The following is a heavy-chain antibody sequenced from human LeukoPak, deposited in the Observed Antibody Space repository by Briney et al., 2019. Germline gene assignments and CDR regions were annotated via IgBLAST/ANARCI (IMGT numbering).Heavy chain of an antibody. D-gene: IGHD3-10*01. CDR3: AKVAVYYGSGIPDDY. J-gene: IGHJ4*02. CDR2: IIGSGVKT. V-gene: IGHV3-23*01. Sequence: PGGSLGLSCAASGFTFSSYAMSWVRRAPGEGLEWVSGIIGSGVKTYYADSVKGRFTMSRDNSKNTLYLQMNSLRAEDSAVYYCAKVAVYYGSGIPDDYWGQGTLVTVSS. CDR1: GFTFSSYA.